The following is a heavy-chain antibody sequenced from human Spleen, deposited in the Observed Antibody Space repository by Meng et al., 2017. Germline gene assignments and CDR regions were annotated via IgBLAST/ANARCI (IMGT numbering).Heavy chain of an antibody. CDR2: TNEDGRIT. D-gene: IGHD3-10*01. CDR3: ARDISGISDF. CDR1: GFTFSRYW. J-gene: IGHJ4*02. Sequence: EVQRVESGGGLVQHGGSLRLSCGASGFTFSRYWLHWVRQVPGKGLVWVSRTNEDGRITDYADSVKGRFTISRDNAKNTLFLQMNSLRAEDTAVYYCARDISGISDFWGQGILVTVSS. V-gene: IGHV3-74*01.